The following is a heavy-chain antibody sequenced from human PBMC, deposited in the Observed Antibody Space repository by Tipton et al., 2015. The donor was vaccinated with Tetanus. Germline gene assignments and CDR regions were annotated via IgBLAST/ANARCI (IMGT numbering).Heavy chain of an antibody. Sequence: QLVQSGAEVKKPGESLKISCKASGYSFPNYYIAWVRHMPGKGLEWMGIIYPGDSTAEYSPSFRGQVTISADKSINTAYLQWSSLKASDTAIYYCARRRTNTNLFVWYESGGRGTLVAVSS. D-gene: IGHD1/OR15-1a*01. CDR2: IYPGDSTA. V-gene: IGHV5-51*01. J-gene: IGHJ4*02. CDR3: ARRRTNTNLFVWYES. CDR1: GYSFPNYY.